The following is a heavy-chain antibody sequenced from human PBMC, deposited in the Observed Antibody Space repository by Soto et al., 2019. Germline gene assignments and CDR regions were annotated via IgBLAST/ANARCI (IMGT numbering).Heavy chain of an antibody. Sequence: ASETLSLTCTVSGGSISSGGYYWSWIRQHPGKGLEWIGYIYYSGSTYYNPSLKSRVTISVDTSKNQFSLKLSSVTAADTAVYYCARESVRGGGYYFDYWGQGTLVTVSS. CDR3: ARESVRGGGYYFDY. CDR1: GGSISSGGYY. J-gene: IGHJ4*02. CDR2: IYYSGST. D-gene: IGHD3-10*01. V-gene: IGHV4-31*03.